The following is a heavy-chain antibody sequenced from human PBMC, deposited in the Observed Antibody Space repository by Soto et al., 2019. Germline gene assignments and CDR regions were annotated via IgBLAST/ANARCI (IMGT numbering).Heavy chain of an antibody. J-gene: IGHJ4*02. CDR1: GGSISSGGYY. CDR2: IYYSGST. D-gene: IGHD5-18*01. V-gene: IGHV4-31*03. Sequence: SETLSLTCTFSGGSISSGGYYWSWIRQHPGKGLEWIGYIYYSGSTYYNPSLKSRVTISVDTSKNQFSLKLSSVTAADTAVYYCARGRRGYSYGYYFDYWGQGTLDTGSS. CDR3: ARGRRGYSYGYYFDY.